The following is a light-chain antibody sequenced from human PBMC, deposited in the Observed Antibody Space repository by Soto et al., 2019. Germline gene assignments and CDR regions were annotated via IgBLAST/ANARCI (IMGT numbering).Light chain of an antibody. CDR1: SSNIGAGYD. CDR3: QSYDSSSEGWV. V-gene: IGLV1-40*01. CDR2: GNS. Sequence: QSVLTQPPSVSGAPGQRVTISCTGSSSNIGAGYDVHWYQQLPGTAPKLLIYGNSNRPSGVPDRFSGSKSGTSASLAITGLQAEDEADYYCQSYDSSSEGWVFGGGTKL. J-gene: IGLJ3*02.